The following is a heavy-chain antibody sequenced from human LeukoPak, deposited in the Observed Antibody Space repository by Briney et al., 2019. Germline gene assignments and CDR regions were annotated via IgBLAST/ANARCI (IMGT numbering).Heavy chain of an antibody. CDR1: GSSFTSYW. J-gene: IGHJ3*02. CDR2: IYPGDSDT. CDR3: ARSTRESDAFDI. Sequence: GASLNISCKGSGSSFTSYWIGWVRQMAGKGLEWMGIIYPGDSDTRYSPPFQSQVTISADKSISTAYLQWSSLKASDVAMYYCARSTRESDAFDIWGQGTMVTVSS. V-gene: IGHV5-51*01.